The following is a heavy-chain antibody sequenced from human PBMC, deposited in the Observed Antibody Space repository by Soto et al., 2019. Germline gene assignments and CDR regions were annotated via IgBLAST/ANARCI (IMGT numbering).Heavy chain of an antibody. V-gene: IGHV4-59*01. CDR1: GGSISSYY. Sequence: QVQLQESGPGLVKPSETLSLTCTVSGGSISSYYWSWIRQPPGKGLGWIGYIYYSGSTNYNPSLKSRVTISVDTSKNQFSLKLSSVTAADTAVYYCARASPYSSGWDNWFDPWGQGTLVTVSS. D-gene: IGHD6-19*01. CDR3: ARASPYSSGWDNWFDP. J-gene: IGHJ5*02. CDR2: IYYSGST.